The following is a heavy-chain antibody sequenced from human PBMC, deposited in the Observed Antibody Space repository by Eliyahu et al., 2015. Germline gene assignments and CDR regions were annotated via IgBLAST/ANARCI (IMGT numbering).Heavy chain of an antibody. V-gene: IGHV4-4*07. CDR1: GGSISSYY. CDR3: AKDGGYCTGGTCLRS. Sequence: QVQLQESGPGLVKPSETLSLTCTVSGGSISSYYWSWIRQPAGKGLEWIGRIYASGSTNYHPSLRSRVAMSLDTSKSHLSLSLNSVTAADTAVYYCAKDGGYCTGGTCLRSWGQGTLVTVSS. CDR2: IYASGST. J-gene: IGHJ5*02. D-gene: IGHD2-15*01.